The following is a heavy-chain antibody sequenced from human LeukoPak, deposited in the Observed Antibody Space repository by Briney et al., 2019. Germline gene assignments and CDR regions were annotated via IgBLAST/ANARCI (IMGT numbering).Heavy chain of an antibody. CDR2: IYSGGST. Sequence: GGSLRLSCAASGFTVSSNYMSWVRQAPGKGLEWVSVIYSGGSTYYADSVKGRFTISRDNSKNTLYLQMNSLRAEDTAVYYCAKVPTHYDFWSGYPSFDYWGQGTLVTVSS. CDR3: AKVPTHYDFWSGYPSFDY. J-gene: IGHJ4*02. V-gene: IGHV3-53*01. CDR1: GFTVSSNY. D-gene: IGHD3-3*01.